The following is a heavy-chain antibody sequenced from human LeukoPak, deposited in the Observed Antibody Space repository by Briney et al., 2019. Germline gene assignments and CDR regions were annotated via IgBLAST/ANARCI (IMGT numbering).Heavy chain of an antibody. CDR3: ARGRGSGHKENWFDP. Sequence: GASVKVSCKASGYTFTTYAINWVRQATGQGLEWMGWMNPNSGNTGYTQTVQGRVTMTRNNSISTAYMEMNSLRSEDTAVYYCARGRGSGHKENWFDPWGQGTLVTVSS. CDR2: MNPNSGNT. CDR1: GYTFTTYA. J-gene: IGHJ5*02. D-gene: IGHD6-19*01. V-gene: IGHV1-8*01.